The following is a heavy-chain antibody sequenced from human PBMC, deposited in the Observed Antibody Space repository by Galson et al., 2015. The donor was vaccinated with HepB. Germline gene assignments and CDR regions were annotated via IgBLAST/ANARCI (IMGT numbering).Heavy chain of an antibody. CDR1: GFSLSTSGVG. CDR3: AHHRPPPNTFDI. J-gene: IGHJ3*02. Sequence: PALVKPTQTLTLTCTFSGFSLSTSGVGVGWIRQPPGKALEWLALIYWDDEKRYSPSLKSRLTITKDTSKNQVVLTMTNIDRVDTATYYCAHHRPPPNTFDIWGQGTKVTVSS. CDR2: IYWDDEK. V-gene: IGHV2-5*02.